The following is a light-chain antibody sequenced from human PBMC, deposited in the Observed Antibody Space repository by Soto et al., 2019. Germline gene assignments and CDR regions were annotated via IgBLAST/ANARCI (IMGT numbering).Light chain of an antibody. J-gene: IGLJ1*01. CDR3: SSYTASAPFYI. Sequence: QSALTQPASVSGSPGQSITISCTGARTDVGGYDYVTWYQQHPGQAPKLMIYDVNNRPSGVSHRFSGSKSGDTASLTISGLQAEDDADYYCSSYTASAPFYIFGTGTKLTVL. CDR1: RTDVGGYDY. CDR2: DVN. V-gene: IGLV2-14*03.